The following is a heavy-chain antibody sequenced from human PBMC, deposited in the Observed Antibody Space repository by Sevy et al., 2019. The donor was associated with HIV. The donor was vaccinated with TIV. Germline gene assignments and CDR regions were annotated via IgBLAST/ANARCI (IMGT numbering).Heavy chain of an antibody. CDR2: ISWNSGRI. CDR3: AKDSYYDSSGYFDA. CDR1: GFTFEDYA. D-gene: IGHD3-22*01. V-gene: IGHV3-9*01. J-gene: IGHJ4*02. Sequence: GGSLRLSCAASGFTFEDYALHWVRQVPGKGLEWVSGISWNSGRIGYADSVKGRFTISRDNAKNALYLQMNSLRAEDKAFYYCAKDSYYDSSGYFDAWGQGTLVTVSS.